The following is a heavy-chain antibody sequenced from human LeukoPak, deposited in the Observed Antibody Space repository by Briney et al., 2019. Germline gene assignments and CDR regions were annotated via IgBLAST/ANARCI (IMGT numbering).Heavy chain of an antibody. Sequence: SETLSLTCTVSGGSISSSSYYWGWIRQPPGKGLEWIGSIYYSGSTYYNPSLKSRVTISVDTSENQFSLKLSSVTAADTAVYYCARDRIVETIVSPRGFDPWGQGTLVTVSS. CDR2: IYYSGST. J-gene: IGHJ5*02. D-gene: IGHD3-22*01. CDR3: ARDRIVETIVSPRGFDP. V-gene: IGHV4-39*07. CDR1: GGSISSSSYY.